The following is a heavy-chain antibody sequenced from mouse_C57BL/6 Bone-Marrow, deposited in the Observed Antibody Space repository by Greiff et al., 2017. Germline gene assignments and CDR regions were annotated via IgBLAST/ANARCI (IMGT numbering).Heavy chain of an antibody. V-gene: IGHV5-17*01. CDR2: ISSGSSTI. CDR1: GFTFSDYG. CDR3: ARPYYYGSSPWFAY. Sequence: VQLQQSGGGLVKPGGSLKLSCAASGFTFSDYGMHWVRQAPEKGLEWVAYISSGSSTIYYADTVKGRFTLSRDNAKNTLFLQMTSLRSEDTAMYYCARPYYYGSSPWFAYWGQGTLVTVSA. D-gene: IGHD1-1*01. J-gene: IGHJ3*01.